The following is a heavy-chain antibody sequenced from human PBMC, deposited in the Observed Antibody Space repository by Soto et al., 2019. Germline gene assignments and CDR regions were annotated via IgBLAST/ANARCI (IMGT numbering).Heavy chain of an antibody. V-gene: IGHV3-30*03. D-gene: IGHD6-13*01. Sequence: QVQLVESGGGVVQPGRSLRLSCAASGFTFSSYGMHWARQAPGEGLEWVAVISYDGNRKYYADSVKGRFTISRDLSKNTVDLHMNSLRVEDTAVYFCARKGYGGRWSLDYWGQGILVTVS. J-gene: IGHJ4*02. CDR2: ISYDGNRK. CDR3: ARKGYGGRWSLDY. CDR1: GFTFSSYG.